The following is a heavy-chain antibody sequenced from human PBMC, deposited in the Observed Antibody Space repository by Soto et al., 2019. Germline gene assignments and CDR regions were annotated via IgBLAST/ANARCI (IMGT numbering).Heavy chain of an antibody. V-gene: IGHV3-33*01. CDR1: GFTFSSYG. D-gene: IGHD6-6*01. CDR3: ARGEYSSSSGWFDP. CDR2: IWYDGSNK. J-gene: IGHJ5*02. Sequence: GGSLRLSCAASGFTFSSYGMHWGRQAPGKGLEWVAVIWYDGSNKYYADSVKGRFTISRDNSKNTLYLQMNSLRAEDTAVYYCARGEYSSSSGWFDPWGQGTLVTVSS.